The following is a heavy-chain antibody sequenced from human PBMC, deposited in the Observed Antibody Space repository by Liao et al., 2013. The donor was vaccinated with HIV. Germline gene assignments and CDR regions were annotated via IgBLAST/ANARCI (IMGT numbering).Heavy chain of an antibody. V-gene: IGHV4-39*07. D-gene: IGHD3-22*01. J-gene: IGHJ4*02. Sequence: HLQLQESGPGLVKPSETLSLTCTVSGDSISSTSYYWGWIRQPPGKGLEWIGSIYYSGTTYYNPSLKSRVTISVDTSKNQFSLKLTSVTAADTAVYYCARHQGIYDSSAYYYDYWGQGVPGHR. CDR1: GDSISSTSYY. CDR2: IYYSGTT. CDR3: ARHQGIYDSSAYYYDY.